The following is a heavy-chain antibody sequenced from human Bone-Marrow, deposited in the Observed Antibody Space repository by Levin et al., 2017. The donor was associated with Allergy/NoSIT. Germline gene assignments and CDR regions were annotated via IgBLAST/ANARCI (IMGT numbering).Heavy chain of an antibody. CDR3: AKDGSTVPWFDP. D-gene: IGHD3-10*01. Sequence: GESLKISCAASGFTFSSSAMSWVRQTPGRGLEWVSHISNTGGSTRYADSVKGRFTISRDNSKNTLYLQMNILRAEDTAVYYCAKDGSTVPWFDPWGQGTLVTVSS. CDR2: ISNTGGST. J-gene: IGHJ5*02. CDR1: GFTFSSSA. V-gene: IGHV3-23*01.